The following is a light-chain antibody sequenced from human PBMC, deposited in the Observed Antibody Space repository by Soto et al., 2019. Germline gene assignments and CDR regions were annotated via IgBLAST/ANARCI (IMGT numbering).Light chain of an antibody. V-gene: IGKV3-15*01. J-gene: IGKJ1*01. CDR1: QSVRRS. Sequence: EIVLTQSPATLSLSPGERSTLSCMAVQSVRRSLAWYQQKPGQAPRLLIYRASTRATGIPARFSGSGSGTESTLTISSLLSEDFEVYYCQQYNNWPRTFGQGTKVDIK. CDR3: QQYNNWPRT. CDR2: RAS.